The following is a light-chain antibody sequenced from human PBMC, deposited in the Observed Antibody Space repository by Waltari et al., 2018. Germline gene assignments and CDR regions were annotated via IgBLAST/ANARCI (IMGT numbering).Light chain of an antibody. Sequence: QSVLTQPPSVSEAPRQSVTISCSRSRSNIRHNPVNWYQQFPGMAPKLLIYYDDILPSGVSDRFSGAKSGTSASLAISGLQSEDEAYYYCASWDDDLSGVVFGGGTKLTVL. CDR2: YDD. CDR3: ASWDDDLSGVV. J-gene: IGLJ2*01. CDR1: RSNIRHNP. V-gene: IGLV1-36*01.